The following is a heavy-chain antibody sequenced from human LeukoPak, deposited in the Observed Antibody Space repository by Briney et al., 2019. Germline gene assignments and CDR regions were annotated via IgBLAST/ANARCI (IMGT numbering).Heavy chain of an antibody. CDR2: ISGSGGST. CDR3: ARELPYYYDSSGHGDY. CDR1: GFTFSSYG. Sequence: PGGSLRLSCAASGFTFSSYGMSWVRQAPGKGLEWVLAISGSGGSTYYADSVKGRFTISRDNSKNTLYLQMNSLRAEDTAVYYCARELPYYYDSSGHGDYWGQGTLVTVSS. V-gene: IGHV3-23*01. D-gene: IGHD3-22*01. J-gene: IGHJ4*02.